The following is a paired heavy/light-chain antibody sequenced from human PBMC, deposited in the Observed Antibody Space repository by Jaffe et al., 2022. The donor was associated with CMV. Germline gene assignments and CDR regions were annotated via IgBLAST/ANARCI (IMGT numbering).Light chain of an antibody. CDR3: CSYAGSSIVV. CDR1: SSDVGSYNL. CDR2: EVS. V-gene: IGLV2-23*02. J-gene: IGLJ2*01. Sequence: QSALTQPASVSGSPGQSITISCTGTSSDVGSYNLVSWYQQHPGKAPKLMIYEVSKRPSGVSNRFSGSKSGNTASLTISGLQAEDEADYYCCSYAGSSIVVFGGGTKLTVL.
Heavy chain of an antibody. V-gene: IGHV3-30*18. CDR2: ISYDGSNK. J-gene: IGHJ3*02. CDR1: GFTFSSYG. D-gene: IGHD1-26*01. CDR3: AKDLSEWELPSLGAFDI. Sequence: QVQLVESGGGVVQPGRSLRLSCAASGFTFSSYGMHWVRQAPGKGLEWVAVISYDGSNKYYADSVKGRFTISRDNSKNTLYLQMNSLRAEDTAVYYCAKDLSEWELPSLGAFDIWGQGTMVTVSS.